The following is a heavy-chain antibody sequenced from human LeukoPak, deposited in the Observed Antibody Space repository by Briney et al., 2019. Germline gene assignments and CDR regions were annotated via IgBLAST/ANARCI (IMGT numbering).Heavy chain of an antibody. Sequence: GGSLRLSCAASGFTFNSYVMSWVRQAPGKGLEWVSYISSSGSTIYYADSVKGRFTISRDNAKNSLYLQMNSLRAEDTAVYYCARARDGYNWDNVFDYWGQGTLVTVSS. J-gene: IGHJ4*02. CDR2: ISSSGSTI. D-gene: IGHD5-24*01. V-gene: IGHV3-48*04. CDR3: ARARDGYNWDNVFDY. CDR1: GFTFNSYV.